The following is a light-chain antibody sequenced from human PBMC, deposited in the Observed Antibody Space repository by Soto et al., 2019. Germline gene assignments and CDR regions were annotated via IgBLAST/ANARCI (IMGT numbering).Light chain of an antibody. J-gene: IGKJ5*01. V-gene: IGKV1-13*02. CDR1: QHLNNS. CDR2: DAP. Sequence: IQLTQSPASLSASVGDRGTIPCPASQHLNNSLTWSQHKPGRAPKLLISDAPNXXAGVPSRFSGSGFGTEFPLTISSLQPEDFATYDCRQYNSFPVTFGQGSRLEIK. CDR3: RQYNSFPVT.